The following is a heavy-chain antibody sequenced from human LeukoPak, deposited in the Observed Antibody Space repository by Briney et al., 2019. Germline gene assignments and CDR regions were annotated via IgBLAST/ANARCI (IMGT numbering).Heavy chain of an antibody. J-gene: IGHJ4*02. CDR1: GFTFSSYA. CDR3: ARGERGQWLRGDFVY. CDR2: ISSNGGST. V-gene: IGHV3-64*01. D-gene: IGHD6-19*01. Sequence: GGSLRLSCAASGFTFSSYAMHWVRQAPGKGLEYVSAISSNGGSTYYANSVKGRFTISRDNSKNTLYLQMGSQRAEDMAVYYCARGERGQWLRGDFVYWGQGTLVTVSS.